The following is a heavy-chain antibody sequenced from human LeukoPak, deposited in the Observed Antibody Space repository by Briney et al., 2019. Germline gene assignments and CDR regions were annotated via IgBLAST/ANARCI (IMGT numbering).Heavy chain of an antibody. CDR1: GFTFSIYS. V-gene: IGHV3-48*01. CDR2: ITSDSNTI. D-gene: IGHD3-16*01. Sequence: GGSLRLSCAASGFTFSIYSMNWVRQAPGKGLEWISYITSDSNTIYYANSVRGRFTISRDHGNNSLYLQLSSLRAEDSAIYYCARGGMQLWEFDFWGLGTLVTVSS. CDR3: ARGGMQLWEFDF. J-gene: IGHJ4*02.